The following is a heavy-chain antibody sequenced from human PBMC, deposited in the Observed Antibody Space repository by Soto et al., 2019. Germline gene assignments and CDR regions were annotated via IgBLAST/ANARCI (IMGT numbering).Heavy chain of an antibody. CDR1: GYTFTSYG. V-gene: IGHV1-18*01. Sequence: QVQLVQSGAEVKKPGASVKVSCKASGYTFTSYGISWVRQAPGQGLEWMGWISAYNGNTNYAQKLQGRVTMTTDTSTSTAYMELRSLRSDDTAVYYGARDCLGCCSGGSLHRYDYWGQGTLVTVSS. CDR3: ARDCLGCCSGGSLHRYDY. J-gene: IGHJ4*02. D-gene: IGHD2-15*01. CDR2: ISAYNGNT.